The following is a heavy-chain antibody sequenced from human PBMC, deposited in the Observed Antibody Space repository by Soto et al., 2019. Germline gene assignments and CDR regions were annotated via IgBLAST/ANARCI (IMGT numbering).Heavy chain of an antibody. CDR2: LNSDGTT. D-gene: IGHD3-22*01. Sequence: AGGSLILSCEASGFTLSGYRLDWVRQAPGKGLVWVSRLNSDGTTDYADSVKGRFTISRDSAKNTLYLQMSSLRVEDTAVYYCARSNGYVDYWGQGTLVTVSS. CDR3: ARSNGYVDY. V-gene: IGHV3-74*01. J-gene: IGHJ4*02. CDR1: GFTLSGYR.